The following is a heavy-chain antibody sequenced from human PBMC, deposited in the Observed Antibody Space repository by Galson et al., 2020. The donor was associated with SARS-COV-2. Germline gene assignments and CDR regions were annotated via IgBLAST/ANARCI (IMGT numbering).Heavy chain of an antibody. CDR3: ASSPSITGTTRXNYYYYYGMDV. CDR1: GYTLTELS. V-gene: IGHV1-24*01. Sequence: ASVKVSCKVSGYTLTELSMHWVRQAPGKGLEWMGGFDPEDGETIYAQKFQGRVTMTEDTSTDTAYMELSSLRSEDTAVYYCASSPSITGTTRXNYYYYYGMDVWGQGTTVTVSS. D-gene: IGHD1-20*01. J-gene: IGHJ6*02. CDR2: FDPEDGET.